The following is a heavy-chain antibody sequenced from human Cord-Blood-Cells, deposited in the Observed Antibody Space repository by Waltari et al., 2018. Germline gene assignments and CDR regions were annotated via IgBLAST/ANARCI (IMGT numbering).Heavy chain of an antibody. Sequence: QVQLVQSGAAVKKPGSSVKVSCKASGGTFSSYTISWVRQAPGQGLEWMGGIIPILGRANYAQRFQGRVTITADKSTSTAYMELSSLRSEDTAVYYCARVNGDYNWFDPWGQGTLVTVSS. CDR2: IIPILGRA. D-gene: IGHD4-17*01. CDR3: ARVNGDYNWFDP. J-gene: IGHJ5*02. CDR1: GGTFSSYT. V-gene: IGHV1-69*08.